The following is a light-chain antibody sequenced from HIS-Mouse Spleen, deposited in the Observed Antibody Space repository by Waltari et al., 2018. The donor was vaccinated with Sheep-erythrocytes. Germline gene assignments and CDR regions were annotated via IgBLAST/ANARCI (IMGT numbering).Light chain of an antibody. V-gene: IGKV3-20*01. CDR1: QSVSSSY. Sequence: LSLSPGERATLSCRASQSVSSSYLAWYQQKPGQAPRLLIYGASSRATGIPDRFSGSGSGTDFTLTISRLEPEDFAVYYCQQYGSSPPLTFGGGTKVEIK. CDR3: QQYGSSPPLT. CDR2: GAS. J-gene: IGKJ4*01.